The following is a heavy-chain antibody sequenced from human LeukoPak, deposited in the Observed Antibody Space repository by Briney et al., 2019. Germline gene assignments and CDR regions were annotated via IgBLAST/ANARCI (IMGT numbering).Heavy chain of an antibody. D-gene: IGHD2-15*01. CDR1: GFTFSSYS. V-gene: IGHV3-23*01. Sequence: GGSLRLSCAASGFTFSSYSMNWVRQAPGKGLEWVSTISGSDGSTYYADSVKGRFTISRDNSKNTLYLQMNSLRVEDTAIYYCAKGRGYCTGGSCYSDYWGQGTLVTVSS. CDR2: ISGSDGST. J-gene: IGHJ4*02. CDR3: AKGRGYCTGGSCYSDY.